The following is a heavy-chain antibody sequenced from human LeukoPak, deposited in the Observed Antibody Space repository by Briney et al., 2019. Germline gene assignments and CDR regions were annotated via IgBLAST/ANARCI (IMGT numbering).Heavy chain of an antibody. Sequence: SGPTLVSPTQTLTLTCTFSGFSLSTSGVGVGWIRQPPGKALEWLARIDWDDDKYYSTSLKTRLTISKDTSKNQVVLTMTNMDPVDTATYYCARSRSGSYPAGYYYYYYMDVWGKGTTVTASS. V-gene: IGHV2-70*11. CDR3: ARSRSGSYPAGYYYYYYMDV. CDR2: IDWDDDK. CDR1: GFSLSTSGVG. D-gene: IGHD1-26*01. J-gene: IGHJ6*03.